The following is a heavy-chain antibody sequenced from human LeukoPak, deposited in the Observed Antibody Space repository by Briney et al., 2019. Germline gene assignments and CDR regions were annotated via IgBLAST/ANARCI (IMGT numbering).Heavy chain of an antibody. V-gene: IGHV4-38-2*02. J-gene: IGHJ3*01. CDR2: IYHSGSI. CDR1: GYFIRSAYY. Sequence: PSETPSLTCNVSGYFIRSAYYWGWIRQPPGKGLEWIGSIYHSGSIYYSPSLKSRVTISVDTSKNQVSLKVRSVTAADTAVYYCARGPYSTGPWDAWGQGTMVTVSS. CDR3: ARGPYSTGPWDA. D-gene: IGHD6-25*01.